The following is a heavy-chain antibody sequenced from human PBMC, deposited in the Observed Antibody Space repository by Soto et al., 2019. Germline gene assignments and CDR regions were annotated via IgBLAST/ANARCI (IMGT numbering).Heavy chain of an antibody. CDR1: GFTFSSYA. Sequence: EVQLLESGGGLVQPGGSLRLSCAASGFTFSSYAMSWVRQAPGKGLEWVSAISGSGGSTYYADSVKGRFTISRDNSKNTLYLQMSSLGAGDTAVYYCARGYSSSYDAFDIWGQGTMVTVSS. J-gene: IGHJ3*02. CDR3: ARGYSSSYDAFDI. CDR2: ISGSGGST. V-gene: IGHV3-23*01. D-gene: IGHD6-13*01.